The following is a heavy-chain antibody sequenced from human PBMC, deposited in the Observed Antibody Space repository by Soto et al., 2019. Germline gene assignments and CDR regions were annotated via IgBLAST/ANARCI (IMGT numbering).Heavy chain of an antibody. Sequence: QVHLVQSGAEVKKPGASVNVSCKASGYIFTNYAIHWVRQAPGQRLEWMGRINAGDGNTRYSQNFQDRVTITRDTSASTAYMQLSSLTSDDSTLYFCARGSVSSDSWGQGTLVTVSS. CDR2: INAGDGNT. J-gene: IGHJ4*02. V-gene: IGHV1-3*01. D-gene: IGHD3-10*01. CDR1: GYIFTNYA. CDR3: ARGSVSSDS.